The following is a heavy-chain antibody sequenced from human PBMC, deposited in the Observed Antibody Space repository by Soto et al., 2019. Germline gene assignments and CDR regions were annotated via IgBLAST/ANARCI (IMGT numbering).Heavy chain of an antibody. CDR2: IIPISGTA. CDR1: GGTFSSYA. V-gene: IGHV1-69*01. CDR3: ARSQGSSTSLEIYYYYYYGMDV. D-gene: IGHD2-2*01. J-gene: IGHJ6*02. Sequence: QVQLVQPGAEVKKPGSSVKVSCKASGGTFSSYAIRWVRQAPGQGLEWMGGIIPISGTANYAQKSQGRVTITADESTSTAYMELSSLRSEDTAVYYCARSQGSSTSLEIYYYYYYGMDVWGQGTTVTVSS.